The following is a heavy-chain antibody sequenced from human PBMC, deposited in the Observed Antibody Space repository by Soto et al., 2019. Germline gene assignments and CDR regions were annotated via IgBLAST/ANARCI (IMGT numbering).Heavy chain of an antibody. V-gene: IGHV3-23*01. Sequence: EVQMLESGGGLVQPGGSLSLSCAASGFTFRSYAMTWVRQAPGKGLEWVSTISDSGLTTYYADSVKGRFTISRDNSKNTLYLQINSRRAEDTAVYYCARIGVNAGMDVWGQGTTGFVSS. J-gene: IGHJ6*02. CDR1: GFTFRSYA. CDR2: ISDSGLTT. D-gene: IGHD3-10*01. CDR3: ARIGVNAGMDV.